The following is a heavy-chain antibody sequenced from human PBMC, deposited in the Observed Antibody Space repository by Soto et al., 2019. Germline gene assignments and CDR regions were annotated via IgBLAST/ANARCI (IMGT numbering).Heavy chain of an antibody. J-gene: IGHJ5*02. D-gene: IGHD6-6*01. CDR3: AKDLRAARGGDNWFDP. Sequence: PGGSLRLSCAAWGFSFSSYAMRWVGQAPGKGLEWVSAISGSGGTTYYADSVKGRFTISRDNSKNTLYLQMNSLRAEDTAVYYCAKDLRAARGGDNWFDPWGQGTLVTVSS. CDR1: GFSFSSYA. V-gene: IGHV3-23*01. CDR2: ISGSGGTT.